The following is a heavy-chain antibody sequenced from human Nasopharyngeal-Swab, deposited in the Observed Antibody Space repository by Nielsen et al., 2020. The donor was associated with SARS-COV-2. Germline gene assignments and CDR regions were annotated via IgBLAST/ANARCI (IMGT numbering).Heavy chain of an antibody. CDR3: AEDEGEGGGDY. D-gene: IGHD3-16*01. CDR1: GFTFSSYA. J-gene: IGHJ4*02. V-gene: IGHV3-23*01. CDR2: ISGSGGST. Sequence: GESLKISCAASGFTFSSYAMSWVRQAPGKGLEWVSAISGSGGSTYYADSVKGRFTISRDNSKDTLYLQMNSLRAEDTAVYYCAEDEGEGGGDYWGQGTLVTVSS.